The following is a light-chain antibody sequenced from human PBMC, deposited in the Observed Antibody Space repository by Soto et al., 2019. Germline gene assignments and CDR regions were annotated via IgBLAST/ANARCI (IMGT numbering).Light chain of an antibody. Sequence: DIVLTQSPGTLSLSPGERATLSCRASKSVSSKYLAWYQQKPGQAPRVLICGASIRATGIPERFSGGGSGTDFTLTITRLEPEDFAVYYCQQYGSSLFTFGPGTKVDIK. V-gene: IGKV3-20*01. CDR3: QQYGSSLFT. CDR1: KSVSSKY. J-gene: IGKJ3*01. CDR2: GAS.